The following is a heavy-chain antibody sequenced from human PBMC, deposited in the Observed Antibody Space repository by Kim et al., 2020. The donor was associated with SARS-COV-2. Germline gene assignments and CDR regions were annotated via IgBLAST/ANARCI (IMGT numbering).Heavy chain of an antibody. D-gene: IGHD1-7*01. J-gene: IGHJ4*02. V-gene: IGHV3-21*01. CDR3: ARDPPTGTKDQTADY. Sequence: DSVKGRFTISRDNAKNSLYLQMNSLRAEDTAVYYCARDPPTGTKDQTADYWGQGTLVTVSS.